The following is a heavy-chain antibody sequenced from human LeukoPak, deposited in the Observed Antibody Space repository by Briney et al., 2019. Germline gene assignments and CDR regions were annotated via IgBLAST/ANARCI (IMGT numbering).Heavy chain of an antibody. D-gene: IGHD1-14*01. CDR2: IYHSGST. CDR3: ARDGALGPAAFDI. V-gene: IGHV4-38-2*02. J-gene: IGHJ3*02. CDR1: GYSISSGYF. Sequence: SETLSLTCAVSGYSISSGYFWGWIRQTPRKGLEWIGIIYHSGSTYYNPYLKSRVTISVDTSINKFSLKLSSVTAADTAVYYCARDGALGPAAFDIWGQGTMVTVSS.